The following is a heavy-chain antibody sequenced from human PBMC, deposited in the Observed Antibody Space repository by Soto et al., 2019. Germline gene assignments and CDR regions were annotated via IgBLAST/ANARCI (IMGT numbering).Heavy chain of an antibody. CDR3: ASTAVTRFDY. D-gene: IGHD4-17*01. CDR1: GGSFSGYY. J-gene: IGHJ4*02. V-gene: IGHV4-34*01. Sequence: PSETLSLTCAVYGGSFSGYYWSWIRQPPGKGLEWIGEINHSGSTNYDPSLKSRVTISVDTSKNQFSLELSSVTAADTAVYYCASTAVTRFDYWGQGTLVTVSS. CDR2: INHSGST.